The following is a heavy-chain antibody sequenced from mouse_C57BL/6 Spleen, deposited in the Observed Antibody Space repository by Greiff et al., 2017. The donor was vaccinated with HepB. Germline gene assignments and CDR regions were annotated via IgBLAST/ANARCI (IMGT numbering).Heavy chain of an antibody. CDR1: GFSLTSYA. J-gene: IGHJ1*03. CDR3: ARNVPHYDYDVWYFDV. D-gene: IGHD2-4*01. CDR2: IWTGGGT. Sequence: VQLQESGPGLVAPSQSLSITCTVSGFSLTSYAISWVRQPPGKGLEWLGVIWTGGGTNYNSALKSRLSISKDNSKSQVFLKMNSLQTDDTARYYCARNVPHYDYDVWYFDVWGTGTTVTVSS. V-gene: IGHV2-9-1*01.